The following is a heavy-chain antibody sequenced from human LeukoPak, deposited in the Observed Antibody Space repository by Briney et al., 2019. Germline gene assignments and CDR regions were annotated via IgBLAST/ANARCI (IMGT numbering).Heavy chain of an antibody. CDR1: GFTFSSYG. CDR3: AKDGITNFDY. J-gene: IGHJ4*02. D-gene: IGHD3-10*01. CDR2: ISYDGSNK. V-gene: IGHV3-30*18. Sequence: GGSLRLSCAASGFTFSSYGMHWVRQAPGKGLEWVAVISYDGSNKYYADSVKGRFTISRDNSKNTLYLQMNSLRAEDTAVYYCAKDGITNFDYGGQGTPVTVSS.